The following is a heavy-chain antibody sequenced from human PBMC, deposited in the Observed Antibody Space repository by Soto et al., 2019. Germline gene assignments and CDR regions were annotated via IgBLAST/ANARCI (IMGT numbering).Heavy chain of an antibody. CDR1: GFTFSSYS. Sequence: GGSLRLSCAASGFTFSSYSMNWVRQAPGKGLEWVSSISSSSSYIYYADSVKGRFTISRDNAKNSLYLQMNSLRAEDTAVYYCASQGPDYGDYDGVDYWGQGTLVTVSS. J-gene: IGHJ4*02. CDR3: ASQGPDYGDYDGVDY. D-gene: IGHD4-17*01. V-gene: IGHV3-21*01. CDR2: ISSSSSYI.